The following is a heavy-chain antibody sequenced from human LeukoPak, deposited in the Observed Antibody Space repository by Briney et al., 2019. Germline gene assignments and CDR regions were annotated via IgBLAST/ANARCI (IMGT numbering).Heavy chain of an antibody. V-gene: IGHV4-39*01. D-gene: IGHD3-22*01. CDR1: GGSISSSSYY. Sequence: KPSETLSLTCTVSGGSISSSSYYWGWIRQPPGKGLEWIGSIYYSGSTYYNPSLKSRVTISVDTSKNQFSLKLSSVTAADTAVYYCARHLPTHSSGYPFAFDIWGQGTMVTVSS. J-gene: IGHJ3*02. CDR2: IYYSGST. CDR3: ARHLPTHSSGYPFAFDI.